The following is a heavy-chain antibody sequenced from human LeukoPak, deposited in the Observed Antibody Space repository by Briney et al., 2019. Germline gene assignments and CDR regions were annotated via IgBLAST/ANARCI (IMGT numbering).Heavy chain of an antibody. J-gene: IGHJ2*01. D-gene: IGHD3-22*01. CDR1: GSTFSSYA. CDR2: ISGSGGST. V-gene: IGHV3-23*01. Sequence: GGSLRLSCAASGSTFSSYAMSWVRQAPGKGLEWVSAISGSGGSTYYADSVKGRFTISRDNSKNTLYLQMNSLRAEDTAVYYCAKDVDYYDSSGYYLYWYFDLWGRGTLVTVSS. CDR3: AKDVDYYDSSGYYLYWYFDL.